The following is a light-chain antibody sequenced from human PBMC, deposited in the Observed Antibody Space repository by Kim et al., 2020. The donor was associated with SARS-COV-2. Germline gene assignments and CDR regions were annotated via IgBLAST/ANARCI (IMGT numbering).Light chain of an antibody. Sequence: GLCVAISCSGCSWNMGSTDVYGWHQLQGTAPKLLICRNDRRPSGVPDRFSASKSCPAKSLAIGGLRSEYEADYYCARWDTRLRGWVFGGGTQLTVL. CDR2: RND. V-gene: IGLV1-47*01. CDR1: SWNMGSTD. J-gene: IGLJ3*02. CDR3: ARWDTRLRGWV.